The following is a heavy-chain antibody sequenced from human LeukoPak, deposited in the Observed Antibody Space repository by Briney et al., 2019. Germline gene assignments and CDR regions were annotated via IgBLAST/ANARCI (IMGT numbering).Heavy chain of an antibody. CDR3: ARNQQLGGHSYYYYGMDV. CDR1: GFTFSSSA. J-gene: IGHJ6*02. Sequence: PGGSLRLSCAASGFTFSSSAMSWVRQAPGKGLEWVSAISNNGGYIYYADSVQGRFTISRDNSKNTLYLQMNSLRADDTAIYYCARNQQLGGHSYYYYGMDVWGQGTTVTVSS. CDR2: ISNNGGYI. D-gene: IGHD3-16*01. V-gene: IGHV3-23*01.